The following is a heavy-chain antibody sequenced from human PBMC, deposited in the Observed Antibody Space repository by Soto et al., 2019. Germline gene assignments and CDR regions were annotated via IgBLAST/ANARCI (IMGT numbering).Heavy chain of an antibody. D-gene: IGHD6-13*01. CDR3: ASSIAAAGTEYYYGMDV. Sequence: EVQLVESGGGLVQPGGSLRLSCAASGFTFSSYWMSWVRQAPGKGLEWVANIKQDGSEKYHVYSVKGRFTISRDNAKNSLYLQMNSLRAEDTAVYYCASSIAAAGTEYYYGMDVWGQGTTVTVSS. CDR1: GFTFSSYW. V-gene: IGHV3-7*05. CDR2: IKQDGSEK. J-gene: IGHJ6*02.